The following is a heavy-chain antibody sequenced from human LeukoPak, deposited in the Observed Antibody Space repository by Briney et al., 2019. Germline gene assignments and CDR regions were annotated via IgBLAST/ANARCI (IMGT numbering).Heavy chain of an antibody. CDR1: GGSFSGYY. V-gene: IGHV4-34*01. J-gene: IGHJ4*02. CDR2: INHSGST. D-gene: IGHD5-18*01. CDR3: ARGGYSYGYEGSSSWYTCFDY. Sequence: PSETLSLTCAVYGGSFSGYYWSWIRQPPGKGLEWIGEINHSGSTNYNPSLKSRVTISVDTSKNQFSLKLSSLTAADTAVYYCARGGYSYGYEGSSSWYTCFDYWGQGTLVTVSS.